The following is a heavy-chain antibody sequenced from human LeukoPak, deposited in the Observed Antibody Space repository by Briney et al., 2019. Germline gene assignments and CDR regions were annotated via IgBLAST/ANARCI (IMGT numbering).Heavy chain of an antibody. D-gene: IGHD6-13*01. CDR2: IYYGGST. V-gene: IGHV4-59*04. Sequence: SETLSLTCTVSGGSISSYYWSWIRQPPGKGLEWIGTIYYGGSTYYNPSLKSRVTISVDTSKNQFSLKLSPVTAADTAVYYCASTSDSSGWSDFDYWGQGTLVTVSS. CDR3: ASTSDSSGWSDFDY. CDR1: GGSISSYY. J-gene: IGHJ4*02.